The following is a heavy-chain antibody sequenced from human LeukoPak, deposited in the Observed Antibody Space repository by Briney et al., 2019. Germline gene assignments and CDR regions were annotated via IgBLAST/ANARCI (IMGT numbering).Heavy chain of an antibody. D-gene: IGHD6-25*01. CDR3: ARGHFISIAADPVGY. CDR1: GYTFTSYG. Sequence: ASVKVSCKASGYTFTSYGISWVRQAPGQGLEWMGWINPNSGGTSYAQKFQGRVTMTRDTSISTAYMELSRLRSDDTAVYYCARGHFISIAADPVGYWGQGTLVTVSS. V-gene: IGHV1-2*02. CDR2: INPNSGGT. J-gene: IGHJ4*02.